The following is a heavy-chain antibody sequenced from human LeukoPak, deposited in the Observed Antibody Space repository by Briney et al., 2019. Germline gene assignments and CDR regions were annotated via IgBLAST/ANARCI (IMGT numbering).Heavy chain of an antibody. Sequence: PSETLSLTCTVSGGYISSYYWSWIRQPPGKGLEWIGYIFNSGSTNYNPSLKSRVTISVDTSKNQFSLKLSSVTAADTVVYFCALGDCSSTSCYVFDYWGQGTLVTVSS. CDR1: GGYISSYY. CDR2: IFNSGST. V-gene: IGHV4-59*01. CDR3: ALGDCSSTSCYVFDY. J-gene: IGHJ4*02. D-gene: IGHD2-2*01.